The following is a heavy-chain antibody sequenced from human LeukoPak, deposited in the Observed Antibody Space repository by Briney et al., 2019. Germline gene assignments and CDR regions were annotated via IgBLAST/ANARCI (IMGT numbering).Heavy chain of an antibody. CDR3: AGGSYYVYYYGMDV. CDR1: GGSFSGYY. CDR2: INHSGST. D-gene: IGHD1-26*01. J-gene: IGHJ6*02. V-gene: IGHV4-34*01. Sequence: SETLSLTCAVYGGSFSGYYWSWIRQPPGKGLEWIGEINHSGSTNYNPSLKSRVTISVDTSKNQFSLKLSSVTAADTAVYYCAGGSYYVYYYGMDVWGRGTTVTVSS.